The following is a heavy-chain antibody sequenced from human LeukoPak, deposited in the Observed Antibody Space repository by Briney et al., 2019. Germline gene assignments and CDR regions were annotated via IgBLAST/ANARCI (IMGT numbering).Heavy chain of an antibody. D-gene: IGHD6-19*01. CDR2: INHSGST. Sequence: SETLSLTCAVYGGSFSGYYWSWIRQPPGKGLEWIGEINHSGSTNYNPSLKSRVTIPVDTSKNQFSLKLSSVTAADTAVYYCARSKYSSGCFDYWGQGTLVTVSP. CDR3: ARSKYSSGCFDY. CDR1: GGSFSGYY. V-gene: IGHV4-34*01. J-gene: IGHJ4*02.